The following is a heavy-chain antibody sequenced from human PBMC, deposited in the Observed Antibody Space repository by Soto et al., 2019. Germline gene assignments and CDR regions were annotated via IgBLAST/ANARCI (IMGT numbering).Heavy chain of an antibody. V-gene: IGHV3-23*01. CDR3: AKGFSAMVTNAFDI. J-gene: IGHJ3*02. D-gene: IGHD5-18*01. CDR2: ISGSGGTT. CDR1: GFTFSNYA. Sequence: EAQLLESGGGLVQPGGSLRLSCAASGFTFSNYAMSWVRQAPEKGLEWVSVISGSGGTTYYADSVKGRFTISRDNSKNTLYLQMNRLGAGDTAVYYCAKGFSAMVTNAFDIWGQGTMVTVSS.